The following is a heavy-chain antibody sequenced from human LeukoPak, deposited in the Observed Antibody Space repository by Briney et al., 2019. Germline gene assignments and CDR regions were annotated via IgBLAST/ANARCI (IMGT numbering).Heavy chain of an antibody. CDR1: GFTFDDYA. CDR2: ISWNSGST. D-gene: IGHD3-3*01. CDR3: ARDERLLSFLK. V-gene: IGHV3-9*01. Sequence: GGSLRLSCAASGFTFDDYAMHWVRQAPGKGLEWVSGISWNSGSTYYADSVKGRFTISRDNSKNTLYLQMNSLRAEDTAIYYCARDERLLSFLKWGQGTLVTVSS. J-gene: IGHJ4*02.